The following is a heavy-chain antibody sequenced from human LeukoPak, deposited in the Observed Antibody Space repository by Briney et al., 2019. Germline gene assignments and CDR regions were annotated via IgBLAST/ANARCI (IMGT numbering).Heavy chain of an antibody. D-gene: IGHD2-2*01. CDR3: ARVRARSYCSSTSCYGY. J-gene: IGHJ4*02. CDR1: GFTFSSYW. V-gene: IGHV3-7*01. Sequence: GGSLRLSCAASGFTFSSYWMSWVRQPPGKGLEGVANIKQNGREKYYVDSVKGRFTIARDNAKNSLYLQMNSLRAEDTAVYYCARVRARSYCSSTSCYGYWGQGTLVTVSS. CDR2: IKQNGREK.